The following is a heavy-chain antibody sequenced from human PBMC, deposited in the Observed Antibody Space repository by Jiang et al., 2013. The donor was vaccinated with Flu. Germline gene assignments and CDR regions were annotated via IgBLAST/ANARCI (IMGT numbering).Heavy chain of an antibody. CDR1: GYTFTSYY. D-gene: IGHD2-2*01. J-gene: IGHJ5*02. CDR3: AREVPAAFVANWFDP. Sequence: KASGYTFTSYYMHWVRQAPGQGLEWMGIXNPSGGSTSYAQKFQGRVTMTRDTSTSTVYMELSSLRSEDTAVYYCAREVPAAFVANWFDPWGQGTLVTVSS. CDR2: XNPSGGST. V-gene: IGHV1-46*01.